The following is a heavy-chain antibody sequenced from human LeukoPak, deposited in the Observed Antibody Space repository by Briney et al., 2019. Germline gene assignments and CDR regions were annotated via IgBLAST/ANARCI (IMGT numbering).Heavy chain of an antibody. CDR3: ANLDY. CDR1: GFTFSSYA. J-gene: IGHJ4*02. Sequence: GGSLRLSCAASGFTFSSYAMHWVRQAPDKGLEWMAVISYDGSNKYYADSVKGRFTISRDNSKNTLYLQMNSLRAEDTAVYYCANLDYRGQGTLVTVSS. V-gene: IGHV3-30-3*01. CDR2: ISYDGSNK.